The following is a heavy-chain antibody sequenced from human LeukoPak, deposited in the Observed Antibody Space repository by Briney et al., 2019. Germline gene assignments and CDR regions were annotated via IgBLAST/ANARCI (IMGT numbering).Heavy chain of an antibody. CDR2: INPSDTST. CDR3: ARMPYDTSGYSMY. J-gene: IGHJ4*02. V-gene: IGHV1-46*01. Sequence: GASVKVSCKASGYTFTSYYMHWVRQAPGQGLEFLGVINPSDTSTSYAQKFQGRVTMTRDTSTSTAYMELRSLRSDDTAVYYCARMPYDTSGYSMYWGQGTLVTVSS. D-gene: IGHD3-22*01. CDR1: GYTFTSYY.